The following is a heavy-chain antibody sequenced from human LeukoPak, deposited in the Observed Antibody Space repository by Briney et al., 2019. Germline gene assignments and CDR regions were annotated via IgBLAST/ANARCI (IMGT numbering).Heavy chain of an antibody. J-gene: IGHJ4*02. D-gene: IGHD5-18*01. CDR3: ARDRSPIQLYVPDPGDY. CDR1: GFTFSSNY. Sequence: GGSLRLSCAASGFTFSSNYMSLVRQAPGKGLEWVAVIYSGGSTYYADSVKGRFTISGHNSKNTLYLQMNSLRSDDTAVYYCARDRSPIQLYVPDPGDYWGQGTLVTVSS. CDR2: IYSGGST. V-gene: IGHV3-53*04.